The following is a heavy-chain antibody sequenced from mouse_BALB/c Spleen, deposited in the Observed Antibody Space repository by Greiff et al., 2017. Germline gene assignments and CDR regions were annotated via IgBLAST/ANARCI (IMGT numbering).Heavy chain of an antibody. V-gene: IGHV5-17*02. J-gene: IGHJ2*01. D-gene: IGHD2-14*01. CDR1: GFTFSSFG. CDR2: ISSGSSTI. CDR3: ARNPSYRSFDY. Sequence: EVMLVESGGGLVQPGGSRKLSCAASGFTFSSFGMHWVRQAPEKGLEWVAYISSGSSTIYYADTVKGRFTISRDNPKNTLFLQMTSLRSEDTAMYYCARNPSYRSFDYWGQGTTLTVSS.